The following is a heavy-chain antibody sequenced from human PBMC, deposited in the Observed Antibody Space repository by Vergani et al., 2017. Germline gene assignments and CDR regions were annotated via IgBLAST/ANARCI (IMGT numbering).Heavy chain of an antibody. CDR1: GFTFDDYA. D-gene: IGHD3-10*01. CDR3: AKDQYYYGAGSYQAWFDP. J-gene: IGHJ5*02. CDR2: ISWNSGSI. Sequence: EVQLVESGGGLVQPGRSLRLSCAASGFTFDDYAMHWVRQAPGKGLEWVSGISWNSGSIGYADSVKGRFTISRDNAKNSLYLKMNSLRAEDTALDYCAKDQYYYGAGSYQAWFDPWGQGTLVTVSS. V-gene: IGHV3-9*01.